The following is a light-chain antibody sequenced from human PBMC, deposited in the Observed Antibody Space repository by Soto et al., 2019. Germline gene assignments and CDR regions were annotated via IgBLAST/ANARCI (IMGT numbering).Light chain of an antibody. CDR1: SSDFGGYNY. Sequence: QSVLTQPASVSGSPGRSITISCTGTSSDFGGYNYVSWYQQHPGKAPKLMIYDVSNRPSGVSNRFSGSKSGNTASLTISGLQAEDEADYYCSSYTSSSTLVVFGGGTKVTVL. CDR2: DVS. CDR3: SSYTSSSTLVV. J-gene: IGLJ2*01. V-gene: IGLV2-14*01.